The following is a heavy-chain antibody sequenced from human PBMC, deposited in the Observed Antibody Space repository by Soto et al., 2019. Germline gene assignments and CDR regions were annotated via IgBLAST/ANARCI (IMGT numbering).Heavy chain of an antibody. J-gene: IGHJ4*02. D-gene: IGHD3-10*01. CDR1: GGSFSGYY. V-gene: IGHV4-34*01. Sequence: SWTLALTCAVYGGSFSGYYWSWILQRPGKGLEWIGEINHSGSTNYNPSLRSRVTISVDTSKNQFSLKLSSVTAADTAVYYSARLATMVRGVIRAFDYWGQGTVVTVSS. CDR2: INHSGST. CDR3: ARLATMVRGVIRAFDY.